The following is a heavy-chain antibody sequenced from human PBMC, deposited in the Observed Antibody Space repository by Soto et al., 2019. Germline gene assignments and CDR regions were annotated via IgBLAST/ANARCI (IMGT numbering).Heavy chain of an antibody. CDR2: IYYSGST. D-gene: IGHD3-10*01. CDR1: GGSISSYY. CDR3: ARELNPGGGMDV. V-gene: IGHV4-59*01. Sequence: SETLSLTCTVSGGSISSYYWSWIRQPPGKGLEWIGYIYYSGSTNYNPSLKSRVTISVDTSKNQFSLKLSSVTAADTAVYYCARELNPGGGMDVWGQGTTVTVS. J-gene: IGHJ6*02.